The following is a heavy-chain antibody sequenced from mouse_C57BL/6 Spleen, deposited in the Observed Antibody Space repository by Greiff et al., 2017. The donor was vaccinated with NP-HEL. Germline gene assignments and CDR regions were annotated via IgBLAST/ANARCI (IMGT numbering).Heavy chain of an antibody. CDR2: IYPGDGDT. CDR1: GYAFSSSW. CDR3: AREGFITTVVATEFDY. Sequence: QVQLQQSGPELVKPGASVKISCKASGYAFSSSWMNWVKQRPGKGLEWIGRIYPGDGDTNYNGKFKGKATLTADKSSSTAYMQLSSLTSEDSAVYYCAREGFITTVVATEFDYWGQGTTLTVSS. D-gene: IGHD1-1*01. J-gene: IGHJ2*01. V-gene: IGHV1-82*01.